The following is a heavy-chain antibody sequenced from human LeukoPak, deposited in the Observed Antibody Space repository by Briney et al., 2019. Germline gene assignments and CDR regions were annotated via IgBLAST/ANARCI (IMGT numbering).Heavy chain of an antibody. CDR2: IYYSGSP. Sequence: SETLSLTCTVSGGSISSYYWSWIRQPPGKGLEWIVSIYYSGSPYYSPSLKSRVTISVDTSRNQFSLKLTSVTAADTAVYYCAGAPYGMDVWGQGTTVTVSS. V-gene: IGHV4-59*05. CDR3: AGAPYGMDV. J-gene: IGHJ6*02. CDR1: GGSISSYY.